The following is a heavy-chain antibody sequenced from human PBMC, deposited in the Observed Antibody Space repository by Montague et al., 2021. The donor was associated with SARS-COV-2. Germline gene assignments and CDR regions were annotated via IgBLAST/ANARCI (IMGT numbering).Heavy chain of an antibody. V-gene: IGHV4-39*01. J-gene: IGHJ4*02. CDR3: ARQPTLPRADY. CDR2: IYSTSGXT. Sequence: SETLSLTCTLSGGSMRSSIDYWGWIRQPPGKGLESIGHIYSTSGXTFXHPSLESRVTISIDTSKNLLTPHLTSVTAANTAVYYCARQPTLPRADYWGQGILVTVSS. CDR1: GGSMRSSIDY.